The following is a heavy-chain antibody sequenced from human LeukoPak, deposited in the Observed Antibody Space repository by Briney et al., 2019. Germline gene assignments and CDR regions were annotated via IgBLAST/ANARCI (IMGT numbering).Heavy chain of an antibody. J-gene: IGHJ3*02. CDR1: GGSISSYY. CDR3: ARRGQWLVGDAFDI. V-gene: IGHV4-59*08. D-gene: IGHD6-19*01. CDR2: IYYSGST. Sequence: SETLSLTCTVSGGSISSYYWSWIRQPPGKGLEWIGYIYYSGSTNYNPSLKSRVTISVDTSKNQFSLKLSSVTAADTAVYYCARRGQWLVGDAFDIWGQGTMVTVSS.